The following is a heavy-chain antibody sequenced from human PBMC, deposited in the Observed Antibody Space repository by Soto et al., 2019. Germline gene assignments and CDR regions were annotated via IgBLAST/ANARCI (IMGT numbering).Heavy chain of an antibody. CDR1: GYTFSSYG. CDR3: GRDHRGGNSGGRFDP. Sequence: QVQLVQSGTEVKKPGASVKVSCKASGYTFSSYGITWVRQAPGQGLEWMGWISSYNGNTKYAQKCQGRVTMTTDTSTSTAYMELRSLRSDDTAVYYCGRDHRGGNSGGRFDPWGQGTLVTVSS. J-gene: IGHJ5*02. D-gene: IGHD2-21*02. CDR2: ISSYNGNT. V-gene: IGHV1-18*01.